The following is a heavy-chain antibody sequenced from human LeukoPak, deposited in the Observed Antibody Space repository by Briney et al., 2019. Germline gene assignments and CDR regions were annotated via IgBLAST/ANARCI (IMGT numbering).Heavy chain of an antibody. D-gene: IGHD3-22*01. CDR2: ISGSGGST. CDR1: GFTFSSYA. Sequence: HPGGSLRLSCAASGFTFSSYAMSWVRQAPGKGLEWVSAISGSGGSTYYADSVKGRFTISRDDSKNTLYLQMDSLRAEDTAVYYCAKDRSPGYYCDYWGQGTLVTVSS. CDR3: AKDRSPGYYCDY. J-gene: IGHJ4*02. V-gene: IGHV3-23*01.